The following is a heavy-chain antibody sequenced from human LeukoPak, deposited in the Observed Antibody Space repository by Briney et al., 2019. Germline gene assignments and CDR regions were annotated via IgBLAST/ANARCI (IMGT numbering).Heavy chain of an antibody. D-gene: IGHD6-13*01. J-gene: IGHJ3*02. V-gene: IGHV4-38-2*01. CDR2: IYYSGST. CDR1: GFIFSSYS. CDR3: ARYSSSFDAFDI. Sequence: GSLRLSCAASGFIFSSYSMNWVRQPPGKGLEWIGSIYYSGSTYYNPSLKSRVTISVDTSKNQFSLKLSSVTAADTAVYYCARYSSSFDAFDIWGQGTMVTVSS.